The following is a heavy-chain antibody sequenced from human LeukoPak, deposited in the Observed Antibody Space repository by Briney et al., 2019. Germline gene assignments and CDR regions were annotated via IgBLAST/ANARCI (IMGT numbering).Heavy chain of an antibody. Sequence: SETLSLTCTVSGGSISNYHWSWIRQPPGKGLEWIGYIYDSENTNCNPSLKSRVTMSLDTSKKQFSLKLTSVTAADTAMYYCARNIAWYTHDYWGQGTLVTVSS. CDR2: IYDSENT. CDR3: ARNIAWYTHDY. V-gene: IGHV4-59*01. D-gene: IGHD6-13*01. CDR1: GGSISNYH. J-gene: IGHJ4*02.